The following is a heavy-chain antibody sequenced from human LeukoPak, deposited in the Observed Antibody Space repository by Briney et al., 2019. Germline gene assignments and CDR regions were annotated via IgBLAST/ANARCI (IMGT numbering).Heavy chain of an antibody. CDR1: GGTFSSYA. J-gene: IGHJ4*02. CDR2: ISAYNGNT. Sequence: ASVKVSCKASGGTFSSYAISWVRQAPGQGLEWMGWISAYNGNTNYAQKLQGRVTMTTDTSTSTAYMELRSLRSDDTAVYYCARDEYSSGWYGKGFDYWGQGTLVTVSS. V-gene: IGHV1-18*01. CDR3: ARDEYSSGWYGKGFDY. D-gene: IGHD6-19*01.